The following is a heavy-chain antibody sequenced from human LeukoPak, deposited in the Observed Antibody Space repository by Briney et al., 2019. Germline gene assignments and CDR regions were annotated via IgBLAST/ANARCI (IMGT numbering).Heavy chain of an antibody. V-gene: IGHV3-33*06. D-gene: IGHD3-22*01. Sequence: GGSLRLSCAASGLPFSTYGMHWVRQTPGKGLEWVAVIWYDGSSTYYADSVKGRFTISRDNSKNMLFLQLNSLRAEDTAVYYCAKAGADNSVYRHFDYWGQGTLVTVSS. CDR2: IWYDGSST. CDR1: GLPFSTYG. J-gene: IGHJ4*02. CDR3: AKAGADNSVYRHFDY.